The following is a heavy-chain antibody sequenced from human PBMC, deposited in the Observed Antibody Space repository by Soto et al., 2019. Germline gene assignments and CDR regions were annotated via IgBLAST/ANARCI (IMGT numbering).Heavy chain of an antibody. V-gene: IGHV3-30*18. CDR3: AKVMWELLFYYYGMDV. CDR2: ISYDGSNK. J-gene: IGHJ6*02. CDR1: GFTFSSYG. Sequence: GGSLRLSCAASGFTFSSYGMHWVRQAPGKGLEWVAVISYDGSNKYYADSVKGRFTISRDNSKNTLYLQMNSLRAEDTAVYYCAKVMWELLFYYYGMDVWGQGTTVTVSS. D-gene: IGHD1-26*01.